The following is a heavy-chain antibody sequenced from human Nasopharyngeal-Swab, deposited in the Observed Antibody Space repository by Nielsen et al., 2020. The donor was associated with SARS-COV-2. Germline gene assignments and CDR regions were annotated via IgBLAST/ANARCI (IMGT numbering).Heavy chain of an antibody. V-gene: IGHV3-13*04. Sequence: GGSLRLSCAASGFTFSSYDMHWVRQATGQGLEWVSAIGTAGDTYYPGSVKGRFTISRENAKNSLYLQMNSLRAGDTAVYYCARGVSTYDSSGYPRSYYYYGMDVWGQGTTVTVSS. CDR1: GFTFSSYD. CDR2: IGTAGDT. J-gene: IGHJ6*02. CDR3: ARGVSTYDSSGYPRSYYYYGMDV. D-gene: IGHD3-22*01.